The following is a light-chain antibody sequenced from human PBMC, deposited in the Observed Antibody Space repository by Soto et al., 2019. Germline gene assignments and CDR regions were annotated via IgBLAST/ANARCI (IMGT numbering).Light chain of an antibody. Sequence: QSVLTQPPSASRTPGQRVTISCSGSSSNIASNTVNWYQQLPGTAPKLLIYSNNQRPSGVPDRFSGSKSGTSASLAISGLQSEDEADYYCAAWDDSLNGVVFGGGTKLTVL. J-gene: IGLJ2*01. V-gene: IGLV1-44*01. CDR3: AAWDDSLNGVV. CDR2: SNN. CDR1: SSNIASNT.